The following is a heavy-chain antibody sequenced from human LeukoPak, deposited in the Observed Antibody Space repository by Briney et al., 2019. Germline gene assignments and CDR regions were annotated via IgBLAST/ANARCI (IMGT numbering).Heavy chain of an antibody. D-gene: IGHD4-11*01. CDR1: GGSISTNY. Sequence: PSETLSLTCSVSGGSISTNYWSWIRQPPGKGLEWIGRIYTSGSTNYNPSLKSRVTMSVDTSKNQFSLKLSSVTAADTAVYYCASVDYSNYFDYWGQGTLVTVSS. J-gene: IGHJ4*02. CDR2: IYTSGST. CDR3: ASVDYSNYFDY. V-gene: IGHV4-4*07.